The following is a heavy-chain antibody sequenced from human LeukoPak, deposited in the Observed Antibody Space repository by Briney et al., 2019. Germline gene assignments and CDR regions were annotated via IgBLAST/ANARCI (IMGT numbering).Heavy chain of an antibody. CDR2: IYNSGST. V-gene: IGHV4-61*01. CDR3: ARGYCGSTSCYGVFDY. D-gene: IGHD2-2*01. Sequence: SETLSLTSTVAGGSVSSNIYYWSWIRHPPGKGLEWIGYIYNSGSTNYNPSLKSRVTISVDTSKDQFSLRLSSVTAANTAVYYCARGYCGSTSCYGVFDYWGQGTLVTVSS. J-gene: IGHJ4*02. CDR1: GGSVSSNIYY.